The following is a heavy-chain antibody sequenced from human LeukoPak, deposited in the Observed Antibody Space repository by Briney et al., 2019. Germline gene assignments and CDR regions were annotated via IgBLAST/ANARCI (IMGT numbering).Heavy chain of an antibody. V-gene: IGHV3-30*04. J-gene: IGHJ4*02. CDR2: ISYHGSNK. Sequence: GGSLRLSCAASGFTFSTYAMHWVRQAPGKGLEWVAVISYHGSNKGYADPVKGRFTISRDNSNNTLHLQMNSLRAEDTAVYYCARGSLAAATFDYWGQGTLVTVSS. D-gene: IGHD6-25*01. CDR3: ARGSLAAATFDY. CDR1: GFTFSTYA.